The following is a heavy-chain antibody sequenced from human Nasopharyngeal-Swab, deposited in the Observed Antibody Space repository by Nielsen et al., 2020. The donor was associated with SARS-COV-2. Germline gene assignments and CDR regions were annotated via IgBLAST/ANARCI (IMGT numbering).Heavy chain of an antibody. V-gene: IGHV6-1*01. Sequence: WIRQSPSRGLEWLGRTYYRSKWNNDYAVSVKSRITINPDTSKNQFSLHLNSVTPEDTAVYYCARAGGAYGDYYYYYYTDVWGKGTTVTVSS. J-gene: IGHJ6*03. CDR3: ARAGGAYGDYYYYYYTDV. D-gene: IGHD4-17*01. CDR2: TYYRSKWNN.